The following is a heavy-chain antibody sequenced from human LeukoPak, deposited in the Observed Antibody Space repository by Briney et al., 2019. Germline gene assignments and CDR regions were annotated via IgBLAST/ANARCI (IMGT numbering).Heavy chain of an antibody. D-gene: IGHD2-15*01. CDR3: AKGGYCSGGSCPGDWFDP. CDR1: GFTFSSYG. J-gene: IGHJ5*02. V-gene: IGHV3-23*01. Sequence: GGTLRLSCAASGFTFSSYGMSWVRQAPGKGLEWVSAISGSGGSTYYADSVKGRFTISRDNSKNTLYLQMNSLRAEDTAVYYCAKGGYCSGGSCPGDWFDPWGQGTLVTVSS. CDR2: ISGSGGST.